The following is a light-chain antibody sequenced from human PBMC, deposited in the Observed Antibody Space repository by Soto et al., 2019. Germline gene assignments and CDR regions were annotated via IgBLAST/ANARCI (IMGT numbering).Light chain of an antibody. J-gene: IGLJ2*01. Sequence: QSVSTQPPSVSAAPGQKVTISCSGSSSDIGNNYVSWYQQLPGTAPKLLIYDDNKRPSGIPDRFSGSKSGTSATLGITGLQTGDEADYYCGTWDSSLSAGKFGGGTKLTVL. CDR1: SSDIGNNY. CDR2: DDN. V-gene: IGLV1-51*01. CDR3: GTWDSSLSAGK.